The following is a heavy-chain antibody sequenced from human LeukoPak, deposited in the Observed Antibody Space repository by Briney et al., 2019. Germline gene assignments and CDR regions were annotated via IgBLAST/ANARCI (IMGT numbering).Heavy chain of an antibody. Sequence: GGSLRLPCAASGFTFSSDAMSWVRQAPGKGLEWVSAISGSGGSTYYADSVKGRFTISRDNSKNTLYLQMNSLRAEDTAVAGRRPTKYYFDYWGQGTLVTVSS. CDR3: RPTKYYFDY. J-gene: IGHJ4*02. CDR1: GFTFSSDA. V-gene: IGHV3-23*01. CDR2: ISGSGGST. D-gene: IGHD6-6*01.